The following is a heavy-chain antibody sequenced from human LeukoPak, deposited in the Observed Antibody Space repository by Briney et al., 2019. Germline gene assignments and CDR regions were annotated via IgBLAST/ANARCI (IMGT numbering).Heavy chain of an antibody. CDR3: AKSVAGYSAYEDY. J-gene: IGHJ4*02. D-gene: IGHD5-12*01. Sequence: GGSLRLSCAASGFTFSTYAMHWVRQAPGKGLEWVAVISFDAFNKVYADSVRGRFTVSRDNSENTLYLQMKNLKIEDTALYYCAKSVAGYSAYEDYWGQGSLVTVSP. CDR2: ISFDAFNK. CDR1: GFTFSTYA. V-gene: IGHV3-30*18.